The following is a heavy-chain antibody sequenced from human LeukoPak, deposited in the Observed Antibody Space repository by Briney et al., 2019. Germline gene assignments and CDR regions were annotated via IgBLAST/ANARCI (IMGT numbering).Heavy chain of an antibody. V-gene: IGHV3-23*01. CDR2: ISGSGEST. CDR3: AKGSRDSTSYCFDS. D-gene: IGHD3-22*01. Sequence: GGSLRLSCAASGFTFSSYAMSWVRQAPGKGLEWVSGISGSGESTFYADSVKGRFTISSDKSKNTLYLQMNSLRVEDTALYYCAKGSRDSTSYCFDSWGRGTLVTVS. CDR1: GFTFSSYA. J-gene: IGHJ4*02.